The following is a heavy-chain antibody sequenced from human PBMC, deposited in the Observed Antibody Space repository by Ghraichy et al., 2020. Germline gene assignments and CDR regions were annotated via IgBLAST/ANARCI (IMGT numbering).Heavy chain of an antibody. J-gene: IGHJ5*02. CDR1: GGSFSGYY. V-gene: IGHV4-34*01. Sequence: SETLSLTCAVYGGSFSGYYWSWIRQPPGKGLEWIGEINHSGSTNYNPSLKSRVTISVDTSKNQFSLKLSSVTAADTAVYYCARVGYSGYDFRGGNWFDAWGQGTPVTVSS. D-gene: IGHD5-12*01. CDR3: ARVGYSGYDFRGGNWFDA. CDR2: INHSGST.